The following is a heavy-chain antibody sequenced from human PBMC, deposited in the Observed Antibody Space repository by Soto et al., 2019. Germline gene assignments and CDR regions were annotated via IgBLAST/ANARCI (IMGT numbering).Heavy chain of an antibody. CDR2: IYSGGST. Sequence: PGGSLRLSCAASGFSFNNAWMNWVRQAPGKGLEWVSVIYSGGSTYYADSVKGRFTISRDNSKNTLYLQMNSLRAEDTAVYYCARGGHYDSSGYYPAPFDYWGQGTLVTVSP. CDR3: ARGGHYDSSGYYPAPFDY. CDR1: GFSFNNAW. J-gene: IGHJ4*02. D-gene: IGHD3-22*01. V-gene: IGHV3-53*01.